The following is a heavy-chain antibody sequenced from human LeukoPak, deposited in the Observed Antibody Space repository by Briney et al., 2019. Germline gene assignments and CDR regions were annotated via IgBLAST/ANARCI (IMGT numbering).Heavy chain of an antibody. CDR3: TRDFRDYYDSSGYFDY. Sequence: GGSLGLSCTASGFTFGDYAMSWVRQAPGKGLEWVGFIRSKAYGGTTEYAASVKGRFTISRDDSKSIAYLQMNSLKTEDTAVYYCTRDFRDYYDSSGYFDYWGQGTLVTVSS. CDR2: IRSKAYGGTT. D-gene: IGHD3-22*01. CDR1: GFTFGDYA. V-gene: IGHV3-49*04. J-gene: IGHJ4*02.